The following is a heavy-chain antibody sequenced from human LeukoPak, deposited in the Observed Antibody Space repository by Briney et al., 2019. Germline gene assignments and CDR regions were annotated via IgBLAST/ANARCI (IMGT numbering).Heavy chain of an antibody. J-gene: IGHJ6*03. D-gene: IGHD6-6*01. Sequence: GGSLRLSCEASGFSFSTYWMSWVRQAPGKGLEWVANIRQDGSEKCYVDSVKGRFTISRDNSKNTMYLQMNSLRAEDTAVYSCAKSWGSSDNYYYMDVWGKGTTVTVS. V-gene: IGHV3-7*03. CDR1: GFSFSTYW. CDR3: AKSWGSSDNYYYMDV. CDR2: IRQDGSEK.